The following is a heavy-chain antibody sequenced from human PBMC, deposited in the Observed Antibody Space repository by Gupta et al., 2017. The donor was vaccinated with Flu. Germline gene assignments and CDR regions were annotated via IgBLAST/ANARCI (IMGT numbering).Heavy chain of an antibody. V-gene: IGHV3-21*01. CDR3: ARAWDHYAPCDY. Sequence: TFNTYSMNWVRQAPGKGLEWVSFISSSSSYIYYADSVKGRFTISRDNAKNSLYLQMNSLRAEDTAVYYCARAWDHYAPCDYWGQGALVTVSS. D-gene: IGHD4-17*01. J-gene: IGHJ4*02. CDR2: ISSSSSYI. CDR1: TFNTYS.